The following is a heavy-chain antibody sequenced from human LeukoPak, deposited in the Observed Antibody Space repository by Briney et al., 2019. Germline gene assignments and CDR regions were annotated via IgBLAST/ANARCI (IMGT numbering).Heavy chain of an antibody. V-gene: IGHV4-59*01. CDR2: IYYSGST. CDR3: ARVAGGFDY. D-gene: IGHD2-15*01. CDR1: GGSISSYY. J-gene: IGHJ4*02. Sequence: SEILSLTCTVSGGSISSYYWSWIRQPPGKGLEWIGYIYYSGSTNYNPSLKSRVTISVDTSKSQFSLKLSSVTAADTAVYYCARVAGGFDYWGQGTLVTVSS.